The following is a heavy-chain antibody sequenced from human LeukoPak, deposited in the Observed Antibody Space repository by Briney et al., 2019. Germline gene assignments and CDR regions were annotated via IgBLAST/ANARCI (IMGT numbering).Heavy chain of an antibody. D-gene: IGHD5-24*01. CDR1: GFTVSSNC. Sequence: GGSLRLSCAASGFTVSSNCMSSVRQAPGKGLEWVSVICSGGSTYYADSVKGRFTISRDNSKNTLYLQMNSLRAEDTAVYYCARNYPGDYWGQGTLVTVSS. V-gene: IGHV3-53*01. CDR3: ARNYPGDY. CDR2: ICSGGST. J-gene: IGHJ4*02.